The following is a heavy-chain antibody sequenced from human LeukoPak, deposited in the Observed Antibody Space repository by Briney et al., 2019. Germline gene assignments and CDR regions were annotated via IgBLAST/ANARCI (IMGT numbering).Heavy chain of an antibody. D-gene: IGHD3-22*01. CDR2: INYSGST. Sequence: PSETLSLTCTVSGASIRSYYWNWLRQPPGKGLEWIGYINYSGSTNSNPSLKSRATISMDTSKHHFSLKLSSVTAADTAVYFRARDTRSYDSSGYYFFDFWGQGTLVTVSS. J-gene: IGHJ4*02. CDR1: GASIRSYY. V-gene: IGHV4-59*01. CDR3: ARDTRSYDSSGYYFFDF.